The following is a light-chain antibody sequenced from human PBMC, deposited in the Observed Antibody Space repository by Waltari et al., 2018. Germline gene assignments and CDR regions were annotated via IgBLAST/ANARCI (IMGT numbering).Light chain of an antibody. CDR3: QQYNSYLYT. CDR1: QSISDW. J-gene: IGKJ2*01. CDR2: KAS. V-gene: IGKV1-5*03. Sequence: DIQMTQSLSTLSASVGDRVIFTCRASQSISDWLAWYQQKSGKAPKLLIHKASNLESGVPSRFSGSGSGTEFTLTISSLQPDDFATYYCQQYNSYLYTFGQGTKLEIK.